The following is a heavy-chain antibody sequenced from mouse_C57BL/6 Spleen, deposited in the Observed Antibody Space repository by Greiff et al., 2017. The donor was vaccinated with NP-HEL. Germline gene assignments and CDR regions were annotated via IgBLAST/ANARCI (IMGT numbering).Heavy chain of an antibody. CDR3: ARGPGTTVVSFDY. J-gene: IGHJ2*01. CDR1: GYTFTSYT. D-gene: IGHD1-1*01. Sequence: VKLMESGAELARPGASVKMSCKASGYTFTSYTMHWVKQRPGQGLEWIGYINPSSGYTKYNQKFKDKATLTADKSSSTAYMQLSSLTSEDSAVYYCARGPGTTVVSFDYWGQGTTLTVSS. V-gene: IGHV1-4*01. CDR2: INPSSGYT.